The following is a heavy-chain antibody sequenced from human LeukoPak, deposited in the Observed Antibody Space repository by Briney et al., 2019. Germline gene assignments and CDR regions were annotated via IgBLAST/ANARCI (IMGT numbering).Heavy chain of an antibody. CDR3: AKEGLKGSGSYFPFDY. D-gene: IGHD3-10*01. V-gene: IGHV3-11*04. CDR1: GFTFSDYY. CDR2: ISSSGSTI. J-gene: IGHJ4*02. Sequence: GGSLRLSCAASGFTFSDYYMSWIRQAPGKGLEWVSYISSSGSTIYYADSVKGRFTISRDNAKNSLYLQMDSLRAEDTAVYYCAKEGLKGSGSYFPFDYWGQGTLVTVSS.